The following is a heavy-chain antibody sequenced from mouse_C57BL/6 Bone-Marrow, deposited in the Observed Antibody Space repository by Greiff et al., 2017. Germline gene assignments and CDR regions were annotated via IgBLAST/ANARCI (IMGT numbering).Heavy chain of an antibody. D-gene: IGHD1-1*02. J-gene: IGHJ4*01. V-gene: IGHV1-62-2*01. CDR2: FYPGSGSI. Sequence: VKLVESGAELVKPGASVKLSCKASGYTFTEYTIHWVKQRSGQGLEWIGWFYPGSGSIKYNEKFKDKATLTADKSSSTVYMELSRLTSEDSAVYFCARDHYWDYAMDYWGQGTSVTVSS. CDR1: GYTFTEYT. CDR3: ARDHYWDYAMDY.